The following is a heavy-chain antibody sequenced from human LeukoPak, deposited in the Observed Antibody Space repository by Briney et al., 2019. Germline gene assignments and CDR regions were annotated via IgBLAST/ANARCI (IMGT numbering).Heavy chain of an antibody. V-gene: IGHV4-59*03. CDR1: GVSISTSC. D-gene: IGHD4-11*01. CDR2: RCDDGRD. CDR3: ARTTRVTPDGRAEYFED. Sequence: SETLSLTCTVSGVSISTSCWSWIRQSPGRGLEWVEYRCDDGRDLYNPSLRSRVSRVTISVDASEKQFSLSLRSVTAADTAMYYCARTTRVTPDGRAEYFEDWGQGTLVTVSS. J-gene: IGHJ1*01.